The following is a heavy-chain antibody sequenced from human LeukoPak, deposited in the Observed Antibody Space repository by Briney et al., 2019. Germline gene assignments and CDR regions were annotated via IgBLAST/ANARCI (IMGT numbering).Heavy chain of an antibody. CDR3: ARDFQGYYYYGMDV. J-gene: IGHJ6*02. Sequence: ASVKASCKASGYTFTSYYMHWVRRAPGQGLDWVGIINPSAGSTTYAQKFQGRVTMTRDTSTSTVYMELSSLRSEDTAVYYCARDFQGYYYYGMDVWGQGTTVTVS. CDR2: INPSAGST. V-gene: IGHV1-46*01. CDR1: GYTFTSYY.